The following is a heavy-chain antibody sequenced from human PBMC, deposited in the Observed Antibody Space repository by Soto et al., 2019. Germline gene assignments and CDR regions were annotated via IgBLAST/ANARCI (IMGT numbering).Heavy chain of an antibody. J-gene: IGHJ5*02. V-gene: IGHV4-59*11. D-gene: IGHD3-10*01. Sequence: PSETLSLTYTGSGGSISSHDWSWILQPPEKGLEWIGYIYYSGSTNYNPSLKSRVTISVDTSKNQFSLKLSSVTAADTAVYYCARDTDQLLWFGDPWFDPWGQGTLVTVSS. CDR3: ARDTDQLLWFGDPWFDP. CDR2: IYYSGST. CDR1: GGSISSHD.